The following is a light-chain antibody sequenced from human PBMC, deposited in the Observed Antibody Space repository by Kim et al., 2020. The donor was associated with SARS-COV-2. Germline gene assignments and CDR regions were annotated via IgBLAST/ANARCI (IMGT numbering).Light chain of an antibody. Sequence: APEKTARITCGGSSIGSKSLHWYQRQPGQAPVSVIYYDSDRPSGIPEGFSGSNSGNMATLTISRVEAGDEADYYCQVWDSSSDHVVFGGGTTLTVL. J-gene: IGLJ2*01. CDR1: SIGSKS. CDR2: YDS. CDR3: QVWDSSSDHVV. V-gene: IGLV3-21*04.